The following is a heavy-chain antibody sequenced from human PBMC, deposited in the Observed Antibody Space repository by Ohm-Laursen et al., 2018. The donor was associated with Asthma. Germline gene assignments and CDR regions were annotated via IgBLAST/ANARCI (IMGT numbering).Heavy chain of an antibody. Sequence: SLRLSCAASVCTFSSYGMHWVRQAPGKALAWVAVISYDGCNKYYADSVKGRFTISRDNSKNTLYLQMNSLRAVDTAVYYFVPSYDSSGYYAYWGQGTLVTVSS. D-gene: IGHD3-22*01. CDR3: VPSYDSSGYYAY. CDR1: VCTFSSYG. J-gene: IGHJ4*02. CDR2: ISYDGCNK. V-gene: IGHV3-30*03.